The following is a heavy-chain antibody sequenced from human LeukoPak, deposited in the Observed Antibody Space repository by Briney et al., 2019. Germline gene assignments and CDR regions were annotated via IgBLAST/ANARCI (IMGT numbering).Heavy chain of an antibody. J-gene: IGHJ4*02. CDR2: VTGTHAT. Sequence: QPGGSLRLSCTASGFTFSASPIHWVRQASGKGLEWVGRVTGTHATAYAASVKGRFTISKDDSKSTTYLQMNSLETEDTAVYYCAMRYSSGWNPEYWGQGTLVTVSS. CDR1: GFTFSASP. V-gene: IGHV3-73*01. CDR3: AMRYSSGWNPEY. D-gene: IGHD6-25*01.